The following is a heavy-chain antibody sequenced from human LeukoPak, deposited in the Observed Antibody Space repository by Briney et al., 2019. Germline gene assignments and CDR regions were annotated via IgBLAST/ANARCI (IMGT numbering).Heavy chain of an antibody. V-gene: IGHV4-34*01. CDR3: ARGIPRYDSNFWFDP. D-gene: IGHD1-1*01. Sequence: PSETLSLTCAVYGGSFSGYYWSWIRQPPGKGLEWIGEINHSGSTNYNPSLKSRVTISVDTSKNQFSLKLSSVTAADTAVYYCARGIPRYDSNFWFDPWGQGTLVTVSS. CDR2: INHSGST. CDR1: GGSFSGYY. J-gene: IGHJ5*02.